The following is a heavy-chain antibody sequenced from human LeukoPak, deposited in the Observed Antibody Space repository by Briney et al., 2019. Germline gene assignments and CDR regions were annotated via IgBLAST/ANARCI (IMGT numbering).Heavy chain of an antibody. Sequence: PSETLSLTCAVYGGSFSGYYWSWIRQPPGKGLEWIGEINHSGSTNYNPSLKSRVTISVDTSKDQFSLKLSSVTAADTAVYYCARGDGYGDYAYYFDYWGQGTLVTVSS. CDR2: INHSGST. CDR3: ARGDGYGDYAYYFDY. D-gene: IGHD4-17*01. J-gene: IGHJ4*02. CDR1: GGSFSGYY. V-gene: IGHV4-34*01.